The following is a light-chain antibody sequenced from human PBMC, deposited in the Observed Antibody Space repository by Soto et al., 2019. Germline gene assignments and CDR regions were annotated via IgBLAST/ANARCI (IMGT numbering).Light chain of an antibody. Sequence: SSELTQAPSVSVAPGKTATITCGGNNIGSKTVHWYQQMPGQAPVLVIYNDNDRPSGIPERFSGSNSGNTATLTISRVEAGDEADYHCQVWDSGSDHVVFGGGTKLTVL. CDR2: NDN. J-gene: IGLJ2*01. CDR3: QVWDSGSDHVV. CDR1: NIGSKT. V-gene: IGLV3-21*04.